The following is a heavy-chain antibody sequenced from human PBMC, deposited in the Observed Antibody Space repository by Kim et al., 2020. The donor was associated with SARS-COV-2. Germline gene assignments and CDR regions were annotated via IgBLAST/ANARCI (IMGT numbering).Heavy chain of an antibody. V-gene: IGHV3-30*18. CDR3: AKELEFDP. Sequence: GGSLRLSCAASGFTFSNYDMHWVRQAPGKGLEWVAVVSYDGSNKYNVDSVKGRFTISRDNSKNTVYLQMNSLRSEDTAVYYCAKELEFDPWGQGTLVTVSS. J-gene: IGHJ5*02. CDR2: VSYDGSNK. CDR1: GFTFSNYD.